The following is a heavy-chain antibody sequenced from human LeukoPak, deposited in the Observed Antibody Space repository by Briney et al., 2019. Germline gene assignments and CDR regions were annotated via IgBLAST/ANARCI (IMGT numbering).Heavy chain of an antibody. CDR3: ARDFAREFTIDY. CDR2: ISSSSNII. Sequence: GGSLRLSCAAPGFTFSNYNMNWVRQPPGKGLQWVSYISSSSNIIYYADSVKGRFTISRDNAKNSLFLQMNSLRAEDTAVYYCARDFAREFTIDYWGQGTLVTVSS. CDR1: GFTFSNYN. J-gene: IGHJ4*02. D-gene: IGHD3-10*01. V-gene: IGHV3-48*01.